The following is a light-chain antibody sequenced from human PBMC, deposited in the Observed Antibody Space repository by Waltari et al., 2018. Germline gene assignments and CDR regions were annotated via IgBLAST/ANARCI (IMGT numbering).Light chain of an antibody. CDR2: WAS. CDR3: QQYFGLPLT. J-gene: IGKJ4*01. Sequence: DIVMTQSPDSLAVSLGDRATINCKSSQSVFYSSNNKNYLAWYQQKPGQPPKLLIYWASTRESGVPDRFSGSGSGTDFTLTISSLQAEDVAVYYCQQYFGLPLTFGGGTKLEIK. CDR1: QSVFYSSNNKNY. V-gene: IGKV4-1*01.